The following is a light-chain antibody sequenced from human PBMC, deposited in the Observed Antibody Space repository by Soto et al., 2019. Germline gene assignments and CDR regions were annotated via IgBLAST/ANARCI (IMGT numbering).Light chain of an antibody. CDR1: QSISNW. J-gene: IGKJ1*01. V-gene: IGKV1-5*01. Sequence: DIQMTQSPSTLSASVGDRVTITCRASQSISNWLAWYQQKPGKAPKLLIYDASSLESGVPSRFSGSGSGTEFTLTISSLQSDDSATYYCQQYNTYSPTWTFGQGTKVAIK. CDR2: DAS. CDR3: QQYNTYSPTWT.